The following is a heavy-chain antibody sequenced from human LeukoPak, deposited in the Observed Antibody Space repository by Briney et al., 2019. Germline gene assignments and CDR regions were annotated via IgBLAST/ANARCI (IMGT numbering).Heavy chain of an antibody. Sequence: SETLSLTCAVSGGSISSSNWWSWVRQPPGKGLEWIGEIYHSGSTNYNPSLKSRVTISVDKSKNQFSLKLSSVTAADTAVYYCARTTIVATTMKFDYWGQGTLVTVSS. V-gene: IGHV4-4*02. CDR3: ARTTIVATTMKFDY. D-gene: IGHD5-12*01. J-gene: IGHJ4*02. CDR1: GGSISSSNW. CDR2: IYHSGST.